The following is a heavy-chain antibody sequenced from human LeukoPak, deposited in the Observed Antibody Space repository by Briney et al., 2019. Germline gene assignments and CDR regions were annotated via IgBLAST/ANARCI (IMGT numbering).Heavy chain of an antibody. CDR3: ARTDYRA. V-gene: IGHV4-34*01. Sequence: SETLSLTCAVYGGSFSDYYWSWIRQPPGEGLEWIGEINHSGSTNYNPSLKSLKSRVTISVDTSNNQFSLNQSSVTAADTAVYYCARTDYRAWGQGTLVTVSS. CDR2: INHSGST. J-gene: IGHJ5*02. D-gene: IGHD4-11*01. CDR1: GGSFSDYY.